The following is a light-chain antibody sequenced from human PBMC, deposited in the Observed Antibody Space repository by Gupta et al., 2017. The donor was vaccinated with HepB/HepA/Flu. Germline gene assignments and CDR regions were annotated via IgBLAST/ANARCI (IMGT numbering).Light chain of an antibody. CDR3: QQSSSTPWT. CDR2: SAS. CDR1: QTIINY. J-gene: IGKJ1*01. Sequence: DIQMTQSPSSLSASVGDRVTITCRASQTIINYLNWYHHKPGKAPSLLIYSASNLQSGVPSRFSGSGSGTDFTLTISTLQPEDFGTYYCQQSSSTPWTFGHGTKVE. V-gene: IGKV1-39*01.